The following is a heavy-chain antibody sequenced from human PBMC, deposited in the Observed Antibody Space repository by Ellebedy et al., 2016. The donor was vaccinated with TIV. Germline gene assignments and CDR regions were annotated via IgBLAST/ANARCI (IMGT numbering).Heavy chain of an antibody. J-gene: IGHJ5*02. CDR3: ARDPALPRGRFDT. V-gene: IGHV4-39*07. CDR2: IYYSGSA. Sequence: MPSETLSLTCTVSGGSISNSDYYWNWIRQPPGKGLEWIGSIYYSGSAYYNPSLKSRVTVSVDTSKNQFSLNLGSVTAAETAVYYCARDPALPRGRFDTWGQGTLVTVSS. CDR1: GGSISNSDYY.